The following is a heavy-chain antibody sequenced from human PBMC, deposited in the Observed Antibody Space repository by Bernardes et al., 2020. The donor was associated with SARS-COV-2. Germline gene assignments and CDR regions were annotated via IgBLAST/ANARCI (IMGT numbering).Heavy chain of an antibody. V-gene: IGHV3-20*04. CDR2: INWSGGRK. CDR1: GFTFDNHA. J-gene: IGHJ4*02. CDR3: ARRPAYCSGGNCYSYYFDY. D-gene: IGHD2-15*01. Sequence: GGSLRLSCAASGFTFDNHAMSWVRQAPGKGLEWVSAINWSGGRKYYADSVKGRFTISRDNAKNSLYLQMNSLRAEDTAFYYCARRPAYCSGGNCYSYYFDYWGQGTLVSVSS.